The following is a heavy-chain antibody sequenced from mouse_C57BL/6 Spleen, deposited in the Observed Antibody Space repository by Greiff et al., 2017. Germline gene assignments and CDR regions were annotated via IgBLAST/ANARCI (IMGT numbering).Heavy chain of an antibody. Sequence: QVQLQQPGAELVRPGSSVKLSCKASGYTFTSYWMHWVKQRPIQGLEWIGNIDPSDSETHYNQKFKDKATLTVDKSSSTAYMQLSSLTSEDSAVYYCAIRWLQQGYYAMDYWGQGTSVTVSS. D-gene: IGHD2-3*01. V-gene: IGHV1-52*01. CDR3: AIRWLQQGYYAMDY. CDR2: IDPSDSET. CDR1: GYTFTSYW. J-gene: IGHJ4*01.